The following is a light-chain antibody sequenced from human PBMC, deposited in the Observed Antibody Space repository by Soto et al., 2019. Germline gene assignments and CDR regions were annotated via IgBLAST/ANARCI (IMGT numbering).Light chain of an antibody. Sequence: QSVLTQPASVSGSPGQSITMSCTGTSSDVGGNNHVSWYQQHPGNAPKLMIFDVNNRPLGVSDPFSGSKSANTASLTIAVLETEDEADYYCSSFTTNARYVFGTGTKLTVL. J-gene: IGLJ1*01. CDR3: SSFTTNARYV. CDR2: DVN. CDR1: SSDVGGNNH. V-gene: IGLV2-14*03.